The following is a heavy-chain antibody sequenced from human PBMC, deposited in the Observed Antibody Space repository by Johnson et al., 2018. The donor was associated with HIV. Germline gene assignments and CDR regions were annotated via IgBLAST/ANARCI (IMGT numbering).Heavy chain of an antibody. D-gene: IGHD6-19*01. CDR2: ISGRGGST. CDR3: AKDRSTGWYPAFDI. CDR1: GFTFSSYA. J-gene: IGHJ3*02. V-gene: IGHV3-23*04. Sequence: VQLVESGGVVVQPGGSLRLSCEASGFTFSSYAMNWVRQAPGKGLEWVSAISGRGGSTYYADSVKGRFTISRDNSKNTLYLQMNSLRAEDTALYYCAKDRSTGWYPAFDIWGQGTMVTVSS.